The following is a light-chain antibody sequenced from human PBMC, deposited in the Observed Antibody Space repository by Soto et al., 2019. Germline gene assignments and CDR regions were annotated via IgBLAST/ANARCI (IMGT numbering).Light chain of an antibody. V-gene: IGLV2-14*01. J-gene: IGLJ1*01. Sequence: QSLLTHPASLSGSPGQSITISCTGTSSDVGGHDYVSWYQQHPGKAPKLMIYEVNNRPSGVSSRFSGSKSGNTASLTISGLQAEDEADYYCSSYTSSTTYVFGTGTKVTVL. CDR2: EVN. CDR1: SSDVGGHDY. CDR3: SSYTSSTTYV.